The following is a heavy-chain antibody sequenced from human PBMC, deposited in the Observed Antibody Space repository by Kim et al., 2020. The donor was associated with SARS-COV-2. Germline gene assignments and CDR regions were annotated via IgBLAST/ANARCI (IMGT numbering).Heavy chain of an antibody. Sequence: GGSLRLSCTASGFTFSTYAMRWVRQAPGKGLEWVSAISAIGSDSYHADSVNGRFTISRDNSNNTMYLQMNSLRAEDTAAYYCAKGRTNDYCGQGTLVTVSS. D-gene: IGHD2-8*01. V-gene: IGHV3-23*01. J-gene: IGHJ4*02. CDR2: ISAIGSDS. CDR3: AKGRTNDY. CDR1: GFTFSTYA.